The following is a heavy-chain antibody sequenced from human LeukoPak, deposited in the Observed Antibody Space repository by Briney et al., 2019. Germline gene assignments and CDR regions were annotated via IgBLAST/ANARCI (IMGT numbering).Heavy chain of an antibody. CDR1: GFTFSDYY. CDR3: ATDGAGFDT. V-gene: IGHV3-11*01. J-gene: IGHJ5*02. Sequence: PGGPLRLSCAASGFTFSDYYMSWIGQAPGKGLEWLSYINIGGTNTHYADSVKGRFTISRDNAKKSLYLEMNNLRAEDTAVYYCATDGAGFDTWGQGVLVTVSS. CDR2: INIGGTNT.